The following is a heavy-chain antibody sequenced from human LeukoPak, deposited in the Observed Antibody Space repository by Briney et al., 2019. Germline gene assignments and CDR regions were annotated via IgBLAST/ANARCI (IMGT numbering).Heavy chain of an antibody. CDR3: ARVTLSGSYSSFDY. J-gene: IGHJ4*02. CDR1: GYTFTSNG. Sequence: GASVKVSCKASGYTFTSNGISWVRQAPGQGLEWMGWISAYNGNTNYAQKLQGRVTTTTDTSTSTAYMELRSLRSDDTAVYYCARVTLSGSYSSFDYWGQGTLVTDSS. CDR2: ISAYNGNT. D-gene: IGHD1-26*01. V-gene: IGHV1-18*01.